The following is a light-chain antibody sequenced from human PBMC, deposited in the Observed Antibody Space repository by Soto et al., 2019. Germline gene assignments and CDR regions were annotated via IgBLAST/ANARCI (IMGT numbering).Light chain of an antibody. Sequence: DIQMTQSRSTLSASVGARVTITCRASQSISSWLAWYQQKPGKAPKLLIYDASSLESGVPLRFSGSGSGTEFTLTISSLQPDDFATYYCQQYNSYWTFGQGTKVDNK. J-gene: IGKJ1*01. CDR3: QQYNSYWT. CDR1: QSISSW. CDR2: DAS. V-gene: IGKV1-5*01.